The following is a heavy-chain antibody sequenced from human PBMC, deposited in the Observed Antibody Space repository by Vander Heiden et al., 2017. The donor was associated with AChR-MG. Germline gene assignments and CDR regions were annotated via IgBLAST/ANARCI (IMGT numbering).Heavy chain of an antibody. CDR3: ARDPYLSGYYKGIDY. Sequence: VQLVVSGGGVVQPGRSLRLACAASGFPFSSYGMHWVRQAPGKGLEWVAVIWYDGSNKYYANSVKGRFTIARDNSKNTLYLQMNSRRAEDTAVYYCARDPYLSGYYKGIDYWGQGTLVTVSS. J-gene: IGHJ4*02. CDR2: IWYDGSNK. D-gene: IGHD3-22*01. V-gene: IGHV3-33*01. CDR1: GFPFSSYG.